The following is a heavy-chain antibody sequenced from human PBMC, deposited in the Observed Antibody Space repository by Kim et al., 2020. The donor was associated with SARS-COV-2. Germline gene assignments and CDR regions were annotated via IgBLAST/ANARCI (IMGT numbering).Heavy chain of an antibody. V-gene: IGHV4-39*01. D-gene: IGHD3-22*01. Sequence: YYNPSLRSRVTISVDTSKNQFSLKLSSVTAADTAVYYCARRDYDSSGIDYWGQGTLVTVSS. J-gene: IGHJ4*02. CDR3: ARRDYDSSGIDY.